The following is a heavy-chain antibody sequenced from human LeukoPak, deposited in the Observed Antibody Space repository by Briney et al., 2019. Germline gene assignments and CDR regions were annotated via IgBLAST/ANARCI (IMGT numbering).Heavy chain of an antibody. Sequence: GASVKLSCKASGGTFSSYAISWVRQAPGQGLEWMGGIIPIFGTTNYAQQFQGRVTITADKSTSTASMELSSLRSEDTAVYYCARGRYSSGFGGNYYYYYMDVWGKGTTVTVSS. J-gene: IGHJ6*03. CDR3: ARGRYSSGFGGNYYYYYMDV. D-gene: IGHD5-18*01. V-gene: IGHV1-69*06. CDR2: IIPIFGTT. CDR1: GGTFSSYA.